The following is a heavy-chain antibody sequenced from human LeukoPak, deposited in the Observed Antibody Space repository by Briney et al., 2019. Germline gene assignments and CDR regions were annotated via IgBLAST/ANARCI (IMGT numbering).Heavy chain of an antibody. CDR3: TRVLYSSTWSPYS. D-gene: IGHD6-13*01. Sequence: GGSLRLSCAASGFTFTNYAMHWVRQAPGKGLEWVAVISNDGNNEFYADSVKGRFTISRDSSKNTLYLQLGSLRAEDTALYYCTRVLYSSTWSPYSWGQGTLGTVSS. J-gene: IGHJ5*02. CDR2: ISNDGNNE. CDR1: GFTFTNYA. V-gene: IGHV3-30*04.